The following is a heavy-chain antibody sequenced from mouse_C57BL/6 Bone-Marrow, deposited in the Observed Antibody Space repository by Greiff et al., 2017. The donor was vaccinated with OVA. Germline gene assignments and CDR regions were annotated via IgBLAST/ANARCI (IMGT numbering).Heavy chain of an antibody. Sequence: VKLQESGAELVKPGASVKISCKASGYAFSSYWMNWVKQRPGKGLEWIGQIYPGDGDTNYNGKFKGKATLTADKSSSTAYMQLSSLTSEDSAVYFCARSDYCGSSSRFAYWGQGTLVTVSA. V-gene: IGHV1-80*01. CDR3: ARSDYCGSSSRFAY. CDR2: IYPGDGDT. D-gene: IGHD1-1*01. CDR1: GYAFSSYW. J-gene: IGHJ3*01.